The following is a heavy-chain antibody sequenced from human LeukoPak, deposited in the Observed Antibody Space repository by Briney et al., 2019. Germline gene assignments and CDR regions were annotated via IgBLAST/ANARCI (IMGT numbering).Heavy chain of an antibody. J-gene: IGHJ4*02. CDR3: VKDHRSSSWSPLGGDY. CDR1: GFSFSSYA. Sequence: PGGSLRLSCAASGFSFSSYAMSWVRQAPGKGLEWVSSISATTKNTYYADSVKGRFTITRDNSMNTLYLQINSLRAEDTAVYYCVKDHRSSSWSPLGGDYGGQGTLVTVSS. CDR2: ISATTKNT. V-gene: IGHV3-23*01. D-gene: IGHD6-13*01.